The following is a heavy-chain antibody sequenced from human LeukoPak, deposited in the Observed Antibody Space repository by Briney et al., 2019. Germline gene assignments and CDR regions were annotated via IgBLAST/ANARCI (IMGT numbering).Heavy chain of an antibody. V-gene: IGHV3-53*01. D-gene: IGHD2-2*01. CDR1: GFTVSVNY. CDR3: ARDGSYARSFDY. J-gene: IGHJ4*02. CDR2: IYSGGST. Sequence: PGGSLRLSCAASGFTVSVNYMGWVRQAPGKGLEWVSAIYSGGSTYYADSVKGRFTISRDNSKNTVYLQMSSLRAEDTAVYYCARDGSYARSFDYWGQGTLVTVSS.